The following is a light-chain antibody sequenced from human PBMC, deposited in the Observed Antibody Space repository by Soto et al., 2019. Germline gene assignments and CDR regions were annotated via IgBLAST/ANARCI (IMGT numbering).Light chain of an antibody. J-gene: IGLJ3*02. V-gene: IGLV3-21*04. Sequence: SYELTQPPSVSVAPGKTARITCGGNNIGSKSVHWYQQKPGQAPVLVIYYDSDRPSGIPERVSGSNSGNTAALTISWVEAGDEADYYWQVWDSSSDHRVFGGGTKLTVL. CDR1: NIGSKS. CDR2: YDS. CDR3: QVWDSSSDHRV.